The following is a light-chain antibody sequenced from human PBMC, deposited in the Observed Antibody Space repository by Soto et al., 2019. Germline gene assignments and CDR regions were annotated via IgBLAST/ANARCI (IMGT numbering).Light chain of an antibody. CDR3: QQYGSSPWT. CDR1: QSVSSNY. J-gene: IGKJ1*01. CDR2: SES. Sequence: DIVLTQSPGTLSLSPGDSATLSCTASQSVSSNYLAWYQQKTGQAPRFLIHSESDRATGTPDRFSGSGSGTDLTLTISRLEPEDFAVYYCQQYGSSPWTCGQGTKVDIK. V-gene: IGKV3-20*01.